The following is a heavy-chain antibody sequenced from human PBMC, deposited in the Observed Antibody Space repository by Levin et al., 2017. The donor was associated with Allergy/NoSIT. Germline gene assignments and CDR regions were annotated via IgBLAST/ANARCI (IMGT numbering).Heavy chain of an antibody. CDR1: GGSISSGDYY. CDR3: ARGPRFGPFNSDY. V-gene: IGHV4-30-4*01. J-gene: IGHJ4*02. CDR2: IYYSGST. Sequence: SETLSLTCTVSGGSISSGDYYWSWIRQPPGKGLEWIGYIYYSGSTYYNPSLKSRVTISVDTSKNQFSLKLSSVTAADTAVYYCARGPRFGPFNSDYWGQGTLVTVSS. D-gene: IGHD2/OR15-2a*01.